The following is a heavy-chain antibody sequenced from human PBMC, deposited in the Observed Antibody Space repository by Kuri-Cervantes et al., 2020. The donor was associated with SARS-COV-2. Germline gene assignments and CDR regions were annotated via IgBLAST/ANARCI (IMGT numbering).Heavy chain of an antibody. J-gene: IGHJ4*02. CDR3: ARDRLGRCYFDY. CDR1: GGSISSYY. D-gene: IGHD7-27*01. CDR2: IYYSGST. V-gene: IGHV4-59*01. Sequence: GSLRLSCTVSGGSISSYYWSWIRQPPGKGLEWIGYIYYSGSTNYNPSLKSRVTISVDTSKNQFSLKLSSVTAADTAVYYCARDRLGRCYFDYWGQGTMVTVSS.